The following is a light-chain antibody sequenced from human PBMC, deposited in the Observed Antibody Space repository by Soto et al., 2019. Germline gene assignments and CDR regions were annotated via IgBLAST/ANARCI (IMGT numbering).Light chain of an antibody. CDR2: DVS. CDR3: SSYRSSETLV. V-gene: IGLV2-14*03. Sequence: QSALTQPASVSGSPGQSITLSCTGTSSDVGAYNYVSWYQQHPGKAPKLTIYDVSNRPSGVSNRFSGSKSGNTASLTISGLQGEDEADYYCSSYRSSETLVFGTGTKVTVL. J-gene: IGLJ1*01. CDR1: SSDVGAYNY.